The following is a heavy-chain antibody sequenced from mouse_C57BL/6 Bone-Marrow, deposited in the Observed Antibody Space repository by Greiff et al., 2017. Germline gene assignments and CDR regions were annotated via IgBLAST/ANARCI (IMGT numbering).Heavy chain of an antibody. CDR3: AKKGGIYYYYAMDY. CDR2: IWRGGST. V-gene: IGHV2-5*01. Sequence: VKLVESGPGLVQPSQSLSITCTVSGFSLTSYGVHWVRQSPGKGLEWLGVIWRGGSTDYNAAFMSRLSITKDNSKSQVFFKMNSLQADDTAIYYCAKKGGIYYYYAMDYWGQGTSVTVSS. J-gene: IGHJ4*01. CDR1: GFSLTSYG. D-gene: IGHD1-1*01.